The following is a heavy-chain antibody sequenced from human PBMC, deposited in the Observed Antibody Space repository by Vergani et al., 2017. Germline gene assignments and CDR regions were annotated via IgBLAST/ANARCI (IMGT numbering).Heavy chain of an antibody. V-gene: IGHV1-2*02. J-gene: IGHJ4*02. CDR2: INPNSGGT. CDR3: ARGGAYCSGGSCYLDY. D-gene: IGHD2-15*01. CDR1: GGTFSSYT. Sequence: QVQLVQSGAEVKKPGSSVKVSCKASGGTFSSYTISWVRQAPGQGLEWMGWINPNSGGTNYAQKFQGRVTMTRDTSISTAYMELSRLRSDDTAVYYCARGGAYCSGGSCYLDYWGQGTLVTVSS.